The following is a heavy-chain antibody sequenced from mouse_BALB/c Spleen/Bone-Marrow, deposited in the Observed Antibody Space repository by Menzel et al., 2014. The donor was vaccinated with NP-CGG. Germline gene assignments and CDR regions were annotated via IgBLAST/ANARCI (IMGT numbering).Heavy chain of an antibody. J-gene: IGHJ4*01. CDR1: GYAFSNSW. V-gene: IGHV1-82*01. Sequence: QVQLKESGPVLVKPGASVKISCKASGYAFSNSWMNWVKQRPGQGLEWIGRIYPGDGDTYYNGKFKDKATLTADKSSSTAYMQLSSLTSVDSAVYFCARSDGYRAMDYWGQGTSVTVSS. D-gene: IGHD2-3*01. CDR2: IYPGDGDT. CDR3: ARSDGYRAMDY.